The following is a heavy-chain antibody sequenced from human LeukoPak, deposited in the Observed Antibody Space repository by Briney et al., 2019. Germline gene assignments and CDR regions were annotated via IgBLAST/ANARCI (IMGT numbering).Heavy chain of an antibody. CDR3: ARLGPRYFDY. CDR2: IYYSGST. D-gene: IGHD3-16*01. J-gene: IGHJ4*02. V-gene: IGHV4-39*01. CDR1: GGSISSSSYY. Sequence: PSETLSLTCTVSGGSISSSSYYWGWIPQPPGKGLEWIGSIYYSGSTYYNPSLKSRVTISVDTSKNQFSLKLSSVTAADTAVYYCARLGPRYFDYWGQGTLVTVSS.